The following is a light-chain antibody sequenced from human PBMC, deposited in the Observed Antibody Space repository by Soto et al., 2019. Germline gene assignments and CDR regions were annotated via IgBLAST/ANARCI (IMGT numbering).Light chain of an antibody. CDR2: EVT. CDR3: ASWDDRLGAVI. J-gene: IGLJ2*01. Sequence: QSALTQPASVSGSPGQSINIYCTGTNIDVGGYDYVSWYKQYPGQAPKVIIYEVTYRPSGVSARFSGSKSGTTASLTISDLQTEDEADYYCASWDDRLGAVIFGGGTKLTVL. CDR1: NIDVGGYDY. V-gene: IGLV2-14*01.